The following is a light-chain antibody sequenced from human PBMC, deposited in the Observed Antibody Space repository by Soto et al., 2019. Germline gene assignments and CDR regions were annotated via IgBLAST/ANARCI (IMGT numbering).Light chain of an antibody. CDR1: SSNIGAGYD. Sequence: QSVLTQPPSVSGSPGQRVTISCTGTSSNIGAGYDVHWYQQLPGRAPKLLIYGNTNRPSGVPDRFSGSKSGTSASLAITGVQADDEADYYCLSFDSSLSVVFGGGTKLTVL. V-gene: IGLV1-40*01. CDR3: LSFDSSLSVV. J-gene: IGLJ2*01. CDR2: GNT.